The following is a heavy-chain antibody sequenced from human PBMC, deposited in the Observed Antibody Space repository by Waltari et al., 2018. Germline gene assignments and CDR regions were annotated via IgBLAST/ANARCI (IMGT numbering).Heavy chain of an antibody. CDR3: AKEHRMASIAPS. D-gene: IGHD2-15*01. CDR1: GFTFNTSS. Sequence: EVQLLESVGGLVQPGGCLRLSCAASGFTFNTSSMRWIRQDPGQGLEWVSAISGSGGRKYYADSVKGRFTISRDNSKNTLYLQMNSLRADDTAVYYCAKEHRMASIAPSWGQGTLVTVSS. J-gene: IGHJ1*01. CDR2: ISGSGGRK. V-gene: IGHV3-23*01.